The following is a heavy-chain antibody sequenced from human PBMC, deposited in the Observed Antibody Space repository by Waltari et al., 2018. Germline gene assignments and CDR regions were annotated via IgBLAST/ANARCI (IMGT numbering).Heavy chain of an antibody. J-gene: IGHJ4*02. Sequence: VQLVESGGGLVRPGGSLRLSWLASGVTFSTSRMSWVRQAPGNGLEWVAKIKTDGSAQDYVDSVKGRFTISRDNTKSSLYLQMNSLRAEDTAVYYCARDPGWGALDYWGQGTLVTVSS. V-gene: IGHV3-7*01. CDR1: GVTFSTSR. CDR2: IKTDGSAQ. D-gene: IGHD6-19*01. CDR3: ARDPGWGALDY.